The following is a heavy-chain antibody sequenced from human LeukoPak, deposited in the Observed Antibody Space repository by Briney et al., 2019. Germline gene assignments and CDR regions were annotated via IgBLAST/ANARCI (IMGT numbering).Heavy chain of an antibody. D-gene: IGHD3-10*01. CDR2: IKQDGSEK. CDR3: TWVERFGLNSYYYYMAV. CDR1: GFTFSSYW. J-gene: IGHJ6*03. Sequence: GGSLRLSCAASGFTFSSYWMSWVRQAPGKGLEWVANIKQDGSEKYYVDSVKGRFTISRDNAKNSLYLQMNSLRAEDTAMYYCTWVERFGLNSYYYYMAVWGKGSVVTVSS. V-gene: IGHV3-7*03.